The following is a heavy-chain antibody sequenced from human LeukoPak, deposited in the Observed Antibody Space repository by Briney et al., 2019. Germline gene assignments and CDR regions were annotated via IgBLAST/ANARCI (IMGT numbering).Heavy chain of an antibody. Sequence: GGSLRLSCAASGFTFSNYAMHWVRQAPGKGLEWVAVISYDGSNKYYADSVKGRFTISRDNSKNTLYLQMNSLRAEDTAVYFCARVAHYYDSSGSYSYYYYYYGMDVWGQGTTVTVSS. CDR1: GFTFSNYA. D-gene: IGHD3-22*01. J-gene: IGHJ6*02. CDR3: ARVAHYYDSSGSYSYYYYYYGMDV. V-gene: IGHV3-30-3*01. CDR2: ISYDGSNK.